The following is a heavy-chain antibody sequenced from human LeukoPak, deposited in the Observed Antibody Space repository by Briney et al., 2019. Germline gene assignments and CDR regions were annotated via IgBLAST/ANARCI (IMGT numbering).Heavy chain of an antibody. CDR2: IIPIFGTA. J-gene: IGHJ4*02. D-gene: IGHD3-3*01. V-gene: IGHV1-69*05. Sequence: SVKVSCKASGGTFSSYAISWVRQAPGHGLEWMGGIIPIFGTANYAQKFQGRVTITRDTSASTAYMELSSLRSEDTAVYYSARVDHSDFWSGYYDYWGQGTLVTVSS. CDR3: ARVDHSDFWSGYYDY. CDR1: GGTFSSYA.